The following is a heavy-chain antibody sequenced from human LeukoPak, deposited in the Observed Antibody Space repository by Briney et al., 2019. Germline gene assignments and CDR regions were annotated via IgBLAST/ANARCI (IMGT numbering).Heavy chain of an antibody. CDR2: ISVRSNYI. J-gene: IGHJ4*02. Sequence: GGSLRLSCLASGYTFRSYSINWVRQAQGTGLEWFSSISVRSNYISYADSVRGRFRISRDDARDSLFLETNSLRAKDTAVYYCVRLRRNSDTSGFYYYNDFWGQGTLVTVSS. CDR1: GYTFRSYS. V-gene: IGHV3-21*01. D-gene: IGHD3-22*01. CDR3: VRLRRNSDTSGFYYYNDF.